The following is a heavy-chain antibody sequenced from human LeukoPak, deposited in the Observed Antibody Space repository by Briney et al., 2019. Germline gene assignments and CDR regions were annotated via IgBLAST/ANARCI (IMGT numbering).Heavy chain of an antibody. CDR3: ARGSSHTVGDFDY. D-gene: IGHD3-10*01. J-gene: IGHJ4*02. CDR1: GYAFTSYD. CDR2: MNPNSGNT. Sequence: ASVKVSCKASGYAFTSYDINWVRQATGQGLEWMGWMNPNSGNTGYAQKFQGRVTMTRNTSISTAYMELSSLRSEDTAVYYCARGSSHTVGDFDYWGQGTLVTVSS. V-gene: IGHV1-8*01.